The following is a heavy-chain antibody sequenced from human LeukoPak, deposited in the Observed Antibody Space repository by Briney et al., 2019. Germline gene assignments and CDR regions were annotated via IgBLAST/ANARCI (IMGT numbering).Heavy chain of an antibody. J-gene: IGHJ4*02. CDR1: GFTLSSYW. V-gene: IGHV3-7*01. CDR3: ARDLFSGSYYEDF. Sequence: GESLRLSCAASGFTLSSYWMSWVRQAPGTGLEWVANIDLDGSSKYYVDSVKGRFSISRDDAKNSLYLQMNSLRAEDTAVYYCARDLFSGSYYEDFWGQGTLVTVSS. D-gene: IGHD1-26*01. CDR2: IDLDGSSK.